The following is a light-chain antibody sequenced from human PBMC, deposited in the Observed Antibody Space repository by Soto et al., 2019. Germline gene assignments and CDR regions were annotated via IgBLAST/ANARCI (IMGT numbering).Light chain of an antibody. CDR2: DAS. J-gene: IGKJ2*01. V-gene: IGKV3-11*01. Sequence: EIVLTQSPATLSLSPGERATLSCRASQSVISYFAWYQQKPGQAPRLLIYDASNRATGIPARFSGSGSRTDFTLTISSLEPEDFAVYYCQQRSNWYTFGQGTKLEIK. CDR3: QQRSNWYT. CDR1: QSVISY.